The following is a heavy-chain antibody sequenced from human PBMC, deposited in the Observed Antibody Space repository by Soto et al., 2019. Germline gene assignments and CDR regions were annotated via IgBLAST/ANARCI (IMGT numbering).Heavy chain of an antibody. D-gene: IGHD3-22*01. J-gene: IGHJ6*02. CDR2: INHSGST. V-gene: IGHV4-34*01. Sequence: TSETLSLTCAVYGGSFSGYYWSWIRQPPGKGLEWIGEINHSGSTYYNPSLKSRVTISVDTSKNQFSLKLSSVTAADTAVYYCARRLYYDSSGFEGGGMDVWGQGTTVTVSS. CDR1: GGSFSGYY. CDR3: ARRLYYDSSGFEGGGMDV.